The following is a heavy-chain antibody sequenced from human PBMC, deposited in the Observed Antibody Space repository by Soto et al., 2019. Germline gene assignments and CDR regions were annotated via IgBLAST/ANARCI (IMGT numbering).Heavy chain of an antibody. Sequence: QVQLVQSGAEVKKPGASVKVSCKASGYTFTSYVMHWVRQAPGQRLEWMGWINAGNGNTKYSQKFQGRVTITRDTSASSAYMELSSLRSEDTAVYYCATLGGSYNWFDPWGQGTLVTVSS. CDR1: GYTFTSYV. D-gene: IGHD3-10*01. CDR2: INAGNGNT. V-gene: IGHV1-3*01. CDR3: ATLGGSYNWFDP. J-gene: IGHJ5*02.